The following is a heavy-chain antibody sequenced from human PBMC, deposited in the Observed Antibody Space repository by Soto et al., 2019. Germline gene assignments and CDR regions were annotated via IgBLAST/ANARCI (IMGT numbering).Heavy chain of an antibody. D-gene: IGHD5-18*01. CDR3: ARDPGYSYDNT. CDR1: GYPFTHYG. Sequence: ASVKVSCKSSGYPFTHYGITWIRQAPGQGLEWMGWISPFNGGTSYAQKFQGRVTITRDTSASTAYMELSSLRSEDTAVYYCARDPGYSYDNTWGQGTLVTVSS. V-gene: IGHV1-18*01. CDR2: ISPFNGGT. J-gene: IGHJ5*02.